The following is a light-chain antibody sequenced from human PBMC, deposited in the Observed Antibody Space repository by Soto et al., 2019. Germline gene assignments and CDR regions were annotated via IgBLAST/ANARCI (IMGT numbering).Light chain of an antibody. J-gene: IGKJ1*01. V-gene: IGKV3-20*01. CDR3: HQYYRTPRT. CDR2: DAS. CDR1: QTLGHNY. Sequence: ETGLAESPGTLSLSPGERATLSGRANQTLGHNYLAWYQQNPGQAPRLLMYDASSRATGTPDRFSGSGSATDFTLTISSLEPEDFAVYYCHQYYRTPRTFGQGTKV.